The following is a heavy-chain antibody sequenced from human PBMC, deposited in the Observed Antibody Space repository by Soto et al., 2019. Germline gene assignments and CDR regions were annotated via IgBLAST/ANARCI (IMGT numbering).Heavy chain of an antibody. CDR2: VSGSGGDI. Sequence: GGSLRLSCAASGFTFSSYAMSWVRQAPGKGLEWVSTVSGSGGDIYYPDSVKGRFTVSRDNSKNTLYLQMNSLRTEDTAVYYCAKAGCIGTSCYLGDWGQGTLVTVSS. CDR1: GFTFSSYA. D-gene: IGHD2-2*01. J-gene: IGHJ4*02. CDR3: AKAGCIGTSCYLGD. V-gene: IGHV3-23*01.